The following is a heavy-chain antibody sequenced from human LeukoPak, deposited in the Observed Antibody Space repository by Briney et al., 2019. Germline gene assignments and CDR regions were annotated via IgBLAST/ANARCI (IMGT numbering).Heavy chain of an antibody. Sequence: GGSLRLSCAASGFTFSSYGMHWVRQAPGKGLEWVAVIWYGGSNKYYADSVKGRFTISRDNAKNSLYLQMNSLRAEDTAVYYCARDSDIVVDYWGQGTLVTVSS. CDR1: GFTFSSYG. V-gene: IGHV3-33*08. J-gene: IGHJ4*02. CDR2: IWYGGSNK. D-gene: IGHD5-12*01. CDR3: ARDSDIVVDY.